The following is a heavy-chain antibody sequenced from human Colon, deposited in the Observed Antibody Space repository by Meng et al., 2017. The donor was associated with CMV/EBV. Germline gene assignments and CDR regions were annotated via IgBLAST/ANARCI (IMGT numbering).Heavy chain of an antibody. V-gene: IGHV4-4*02. CDR1: SINNNW. CDR2: VYHTGSI. Sequence: SINNNWWSWVRQPPGEGLEWIGDVYHTGSINYNPSLQSRVTISVDTSNNQFSLKLRSVTAADTAVYYCARSARYYDILTGSYYFDYWGQGSLVTVSS. J-gene: IGHJ4*02. CDR3: ARSARYYDILTGSYYFDY. D-gene: IGHD3-9*01.